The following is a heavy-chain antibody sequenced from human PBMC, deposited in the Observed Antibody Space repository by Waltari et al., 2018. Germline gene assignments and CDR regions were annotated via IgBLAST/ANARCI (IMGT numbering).Heavy chain of an antibody. CDR3: ARYYDYVWGSYRPGASTDY. CDR1: GGSISSGDYY. CDR2: IDYSGST. J-gene: IGHJ4*02. D-gene: IGHD3-16*02. Sequence: QVQLQESGPGLVKPSQTLSLTCTVSGGSISSGDYYWSWIRQPPGKGLEWIGYIDYSGSTYYNPSLKSRVTISVDTSISTAYMELSRLRSDDTAVYYCARYYDYVWGSYRPGASTDYWGQGTLVTVSS. V-gene: IGHV4-30-4*08.